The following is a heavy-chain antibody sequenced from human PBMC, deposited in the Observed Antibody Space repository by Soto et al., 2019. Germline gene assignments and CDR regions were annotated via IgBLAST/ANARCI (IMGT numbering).Heavy chain of an antibody. V-gene: IGHV4-34*01. CDR2: INHSGST. CDR1: GGSFSGYY. Sequence: SETLSLTCAVYGGSFSGYYWSWIRQPPGKGLEWIGEINHSGSTNYNPSLKSRVTISVDTSKNQFSLKLSSVTTADTAVYYCARTSIAARPGTFYYYYYMDVWGKGATVTVSS. J-gene: IGHJ6*03. D-gene: IGHD6-6*01. CDR3: ARTSIAARPGTFYYYYYMDV.